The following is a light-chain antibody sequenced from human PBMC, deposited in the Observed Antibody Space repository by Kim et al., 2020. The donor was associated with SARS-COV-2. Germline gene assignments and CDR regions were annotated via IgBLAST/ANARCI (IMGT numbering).Light chain of an antibody. Sequence: EIVLTQSPGPLSLSPGERATLSCRASQSVSSSYLAWYQQKPGQAPRLLIYGASSRATGIPDRFSGSGSGTDFTLTISRLEPEDFAVYYCQRYGSSFTFGPGTKVDIK. CDR3: QRYGSSFT. CDR1: QSVSSSY. J-gene: IGKJ3*01. V-gene: IGKV3-20*01. CDR2: GAS.